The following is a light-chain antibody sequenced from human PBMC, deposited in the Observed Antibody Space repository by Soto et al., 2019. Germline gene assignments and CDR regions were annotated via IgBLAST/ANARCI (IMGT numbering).Light chain of an antibody. V-gene: IGLV2-14*01. Sequence: QSVWTHPASVSRSSGQSSTISCPGTSSDLAVYNYLYSYQQQPGKAPKVMITKATNRPTGAAYRFSGCMTANATSLTISGLQAEDEADYYCSSYTDSSNYVFGTGTKVTVL. J-gene: IGLJ1*01. CDR2: KAT. CDR1: SSDLAVYNY. CDR3: SSYTDSSNYV.